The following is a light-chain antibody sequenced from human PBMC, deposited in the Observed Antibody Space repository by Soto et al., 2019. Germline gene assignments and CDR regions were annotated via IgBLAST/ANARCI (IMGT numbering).Light chain of an antibody. J-gene: IGKJ2*01. V-gene: IGKV3-15*01. Sequence: EVVMTQSPATLSVSPGERATLSCRASQSVSSSLAWYQQKPGRAPRLLIYDASTRATNIPTRFSGSGSGTDFTLTISRLQSEDFAVYYCQQYNRWPLYTFGQGTKLEIK. CDR1: QSVSSS. CDR3: QQYNRWPLYT. CDR2: DAS.